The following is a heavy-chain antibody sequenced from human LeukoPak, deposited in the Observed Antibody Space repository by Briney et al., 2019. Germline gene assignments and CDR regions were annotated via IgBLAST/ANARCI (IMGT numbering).Heavy chain of an antibody. V-gene: IGHV1-2*06. CDR1: GYTFTGYY. Sequence: ASVKVSCKASGYTFTGYYMHWVRQAPGQGLEWMGRINPNSGGTNYAQKFQGRVTMTRDTSISTAYMELSRLRSDDTAVYYCARGDTAMAPGYMDVWGKGTTVTVS. J-gene: IGHJ6*03. D-gene: IGHD5-18*01. CDR3: ARGDTAMAPGYMDV. CDR2: INPNSGGT.